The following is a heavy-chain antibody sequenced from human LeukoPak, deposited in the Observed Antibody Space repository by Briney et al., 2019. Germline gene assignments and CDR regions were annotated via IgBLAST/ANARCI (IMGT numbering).Heavy chain of an antibody. CDR2: IYTSGST. CDR1: GGSISSYY. J-gene: IGHJ4*02. Sequence: SETLSLTCTVSGGSISSYYWSWIRQPPGKGLEWIGYIYTSGSTNYNPSHKSRVTISVDTSKNQFSLKLSSVTAADTAVYYCASSYYDFWSGYPAWGYFDYWGQGTLVTVST. D-gene: IGHD3-3*01. CDR3: ASSYYDFWSGYPAWGYFDY. V-gene: IGHV4-4*09.